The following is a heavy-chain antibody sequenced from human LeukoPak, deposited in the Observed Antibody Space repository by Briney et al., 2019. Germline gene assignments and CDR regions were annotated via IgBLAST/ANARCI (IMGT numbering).Heavy chain of an antibody. CDR2: ISGSGGST. Sequence: GGSLRLSCAASGFTFSSYAMSWVRQAPGKGLEFVSAISGSGGSTYYADSVKGRFTLSRDNSKNTLYLQMNSLRAGDTAIYYCAKGRVEWELLGLDDWGQGTLVTVSS. CDR1: GFTFSSYA. D-gene: IGHD1-26*01. J-gene: IGHJ4*02. CDR3: AKGRVEWELLGLDD. V-gene: IGHV3-23*01.